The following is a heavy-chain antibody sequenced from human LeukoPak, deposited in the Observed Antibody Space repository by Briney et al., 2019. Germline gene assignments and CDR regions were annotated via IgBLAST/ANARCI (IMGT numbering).Heavy chain of an antibody. V-gene: IGHV3-30-3*01. D-gene: IGHD4-17*01. CDR3: ARSPTTTVTTHFDY. CDR1: GFTFSSYA. CDR2: ISYDGSNK. J-gene: IGHJ4*02. Sequence: GGSLRLSCAASGFTFSSYAMHWVRQAPGKGLEWVAVISYDGSNKYYADSVKGRFTISRDNSKNTLYLQMNSLRAEDTAVCYCARSPTTTVTTHFDYWGQGTLVTVSS.